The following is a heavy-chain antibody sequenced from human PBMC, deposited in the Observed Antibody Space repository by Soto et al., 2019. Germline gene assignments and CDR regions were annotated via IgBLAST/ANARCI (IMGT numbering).Heavy chain of an antibody. CDR2: IKLDASEK. V-gene: IGHV3-7*01. Sequence: PGGSLRLSCAASGFTFSSYAMSWVRQAPGKGLEWLGTIKLDASEKKYVDSVKGRFTMSRDNAKNSLYLQMDSLRAEDTAVYYCAXDSGYGPGASVNHYLDFWGRGALVTVSS. CDR3: AXDSGYGPGASVNHYLDF. J-gene: IGHJ4*01. D-gene: IGHD3-10*01. CDR1: GFTFSSYA.